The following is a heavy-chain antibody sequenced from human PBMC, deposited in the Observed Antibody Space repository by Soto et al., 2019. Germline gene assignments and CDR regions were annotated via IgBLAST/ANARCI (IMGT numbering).Heavy chain of an antibody. V-gene: IGHV4-59*01. CDR3: ARVVVEWLFPIGYYMDV. J-gene: IGHJ6*03. Sequence: SETLSLTCSVSGGSINNYYWSWIRQPPGKGLEWIGYIYYSGSTNYNPSLESRVTISVDTSKNQFSLKLSSVTAADTAVYYCARVVVEWLFPIGYYMDVWGTGTAVTVSS. D-gene: IGHD3-3*01. CDR1: GGSINNYY. CDR2: IYYSGST.